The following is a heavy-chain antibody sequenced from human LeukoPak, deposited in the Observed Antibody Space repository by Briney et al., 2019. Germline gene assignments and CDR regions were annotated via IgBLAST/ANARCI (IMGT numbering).Heavy chain of an antibody. CDR2: INHSGST. CDR3: ARDNYYDSSENNNWFDP. Sequence: PSETLSLTCAVYGGSFSGYYWSWIRQPPGKGLEWIGEINHSGSTNYNPSLKSRVTISVDTSKNQFSLKLSSVTAADTAVYYCARDNYYDSSENNNWFDPWGQGTLATVSS. CDR1: GGSFSGYY. D-gene: IGHD3-22*01. V-gene: IGHV4-34*01. J-gene: IGHJ5*02.